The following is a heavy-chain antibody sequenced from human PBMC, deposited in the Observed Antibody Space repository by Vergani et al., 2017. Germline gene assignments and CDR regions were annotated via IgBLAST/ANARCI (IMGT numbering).Heavy chain of an antibody. Sequence: QAQLQESGPGLVKPSETLSLTCTVSGGSISSYYWSWIRQPPGKGLEWIGYIYYSGSTNYNPSLKSRVTISVDTSKNQFSLKLSSVTAADTAVYYCARVGFGEYFFDYWGQGTLVTVSS. J-gene: IGHJ4*02. D-gene: IGHD3-10*01. V-gene: IGHV4-59*01. CDR1: GGSISSYY. CDR3: ARVGFGEYFFDY. CDR2: IYYSGST.